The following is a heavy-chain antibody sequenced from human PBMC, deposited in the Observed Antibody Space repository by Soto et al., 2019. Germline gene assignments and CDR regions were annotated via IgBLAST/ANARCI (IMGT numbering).Heavy chain of an antibody. CDR1: GGSISNYY. Sequence: SETLSLTCTVSGGSISNYYWSWIRQPPGRGLEWIGHIFYSGSTNYNPALKRRVTISVDTSKSQFSLKLSSVTAADTAVYYCAKDSGYNYGYFRWFDPWGQGTLVTVS. J-gene: IGHJ5*02. CDR2: IFYSGST. D-gene: IGHD5-18*01. V-gene: IGHV4-59*01. CDR3: AKDSGYNYGYFRWFDP.